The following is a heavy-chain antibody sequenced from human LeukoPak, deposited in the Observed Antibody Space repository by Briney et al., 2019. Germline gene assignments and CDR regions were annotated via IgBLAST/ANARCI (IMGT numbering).Heavy chain of an antibody. Sequence: KPSETLSLTCTVSGGSISSYYWSWIRQPPGKGLEWIGYIYYSGSTNYNPSLKSRVTISVDTSKNQFSLKLSSVTAADTAVYYCARTISGGSCDFGYWGQGTLVTVSS. CDR1: GGSISSYY. J-gene: IGHJ4*02. V-gene: IGHV4-59*01. CDR3: ARTISGGSCDFGY. CDR2: IYYSGST. D-gene: IGHD2-15*01.